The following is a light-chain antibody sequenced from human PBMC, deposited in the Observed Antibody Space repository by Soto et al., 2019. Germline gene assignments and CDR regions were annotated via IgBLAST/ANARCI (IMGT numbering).Light chain of an antibody. CDR2: DAS. V-gene: IGKV3-11*01. Sequence: EIVMTQSPATLSLSPGERATLSCRASQTIDNTLAWYQRKPGQAPRLLIYDASTRATGVPARFSVSGSGTDFTLTISSLEPEDFAVYYCQQRSSWPTFGQGTRLEIK. CDR1: QTIDNT. CDR3: QQRSSWPT. J-gene: IGKJ5*01.